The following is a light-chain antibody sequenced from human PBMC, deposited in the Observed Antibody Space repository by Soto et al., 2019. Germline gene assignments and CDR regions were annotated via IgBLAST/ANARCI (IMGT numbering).Light chain of an antibody. CDR1: QSISSW. CDR3: QQYNSYSRT. Sequence: DLQMTQSPSTLSASVGDRVTITCRASQSISSWLAWYQQKPGKAPTLLIYDASNLDSGVPSRFSGSGSGTEFPLTINSLQPDDFATYYCQQYNSYSRTFGQGTKVEIK. CDR2: DAS. V-gene: IGKV1-5*01. J-gene: IGKJ1*01.